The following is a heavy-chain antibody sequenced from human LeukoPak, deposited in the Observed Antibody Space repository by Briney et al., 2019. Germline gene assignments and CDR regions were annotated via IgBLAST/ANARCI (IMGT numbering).Heavy chain of an antibody. D-gene: IGHD1-26*01. J-gene: IGHJ5*02. CDR1: GYTFTGYY. CDR2: INPNSGGT. Sequence: EASVEVSCKASGYTFTGYYMHWVRQAPGQGLEWMGWINPNSGGTNYAQKFQGRVTMTRDTSISTAYMELSRLRSVDTAVYYCARRGGELEFDPWGQGTLVTVSS. V-gene: IGHV1-2*02. CDR3: ARRGGELEFDP.